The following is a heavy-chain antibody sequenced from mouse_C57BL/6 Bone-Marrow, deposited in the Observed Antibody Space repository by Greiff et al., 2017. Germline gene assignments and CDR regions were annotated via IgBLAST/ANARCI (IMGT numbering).Heavy chain of an antibody. Sequence: EVKLMESGAELVRPGASVKLSCTASGFNIKDYYMHWVKQRPEQGLEWIGRIDPEDGDTEYAPKFQGKATMTADTSSNTAYLQLSSLTSEDTAVYYCTKPYYGSSYPYFDVWGTGTTVTVSS. CDR1: GFNIKDYY. CDR2: IDPEDGDT. D-gene: IGHD1-1*01. V-gene: IGHV14-1*01. J-gene: IGHJ1*03. CDR3: TKPYYGSSYPYFDV.